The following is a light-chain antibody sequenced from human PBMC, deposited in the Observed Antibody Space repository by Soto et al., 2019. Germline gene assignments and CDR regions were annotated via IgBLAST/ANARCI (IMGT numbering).Light chain of an antibody. CDR3: QQARSFPIT. CDR1: QHVDSW. Sequence: DIQLTQSPAFVSASVGDRVSISCRASQHVDSWLAWYQHKPGIAPKLLLYTASTLESGVPSRFSGSGPETDFTLTITSLQPEDFATYYCQQARSFPITFGQGTRLEIK. J-gene: IGKJ5*01. V-gene: IGKV1-12*01. CDR2: TAS.